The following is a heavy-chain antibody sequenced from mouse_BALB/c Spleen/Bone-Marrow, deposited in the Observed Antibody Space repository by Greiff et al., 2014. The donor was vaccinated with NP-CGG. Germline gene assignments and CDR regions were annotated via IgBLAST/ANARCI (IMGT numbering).Heavy chain of an antibody. CDR2: IWGGGVT. CDR3: AKLNWDEGDY. V-gene: IGHV2-6-5*01. CDR1: GFSLTDYG. D-gene: IGHD4-1*01. Sequence: VQLKDSGPGLVAPSQCLSITCTASGFSLTDYGVSWVRQPPGKGLEWLGEIWGGGVTYYDSAVKSRLSISKDNSKSKVFLKMNSRQTDDTAIDYCAKLNWDEGDYWGQGTTLTVSS. J-gene: IGHJ2*01.